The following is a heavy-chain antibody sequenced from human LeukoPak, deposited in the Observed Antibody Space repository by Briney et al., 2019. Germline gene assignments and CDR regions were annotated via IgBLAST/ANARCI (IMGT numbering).Heavy chain of an antibody. D-gene: IGHD3-10*01. J-gene: IGHJ4*02. V-gene: IGHV3-30*03. Sequence: TGGSLRLSCAAPGVTFSNYAMHWVRQSPGKGLEWVAVISNDGTDKHHADPVKGRFTVSRDNSNHTVYLEMDRLRVEDTAIYYCVREGTYFFASGSFQGFYFDNWGQGTLVTVSS. CDR3: VREGTYFFASGSFQGFYFDN. CDR1: GVTFSNYA. CDR2: ISNDGTDK.